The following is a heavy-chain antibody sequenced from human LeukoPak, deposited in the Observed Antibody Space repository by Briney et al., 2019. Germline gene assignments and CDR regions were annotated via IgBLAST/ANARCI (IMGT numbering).Heavy chain of an antibody. D-gene: IGHD3-10*01. CDR3: ARVPLTYYYGSGSYRDAFDI. V-gene: IGHV4-59*12. J-gene: IGHJ3*02. Sequence: SETLSLTCTVSGGSISSYYWSRIRQPPGKGLEWIGYIYYSGSTNYNPSLKSRVTISVDTSKNQFSLKLSSVTAADTAVYYRARVPLTYYYGSGSYRDAFDIWGQGTMVTVSS. CDR2: IYYSGST. CDR1: GGSISSYY.